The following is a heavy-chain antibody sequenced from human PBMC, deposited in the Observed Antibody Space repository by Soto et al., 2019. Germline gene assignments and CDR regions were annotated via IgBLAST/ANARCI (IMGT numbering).Heavy chain of an antibody. V-gene: IGHV1-69*13. CDR1: GGTFSSYA. J-gene: IGHJ5*02. D-gene: IGHD6-13*01. CDR3: ARGEAAAKRFDP. Sequence: ASVKVSCKASGGTFSSYAISWVRQAPGQGLEWMGGIIPIFGTANYAQKFQGRVTITADESTSTAYMKLSSLRSEDTAVYYCARGEAAAKRFDPWGQGTLVTVSS. CDR2: IIPIFGTA.